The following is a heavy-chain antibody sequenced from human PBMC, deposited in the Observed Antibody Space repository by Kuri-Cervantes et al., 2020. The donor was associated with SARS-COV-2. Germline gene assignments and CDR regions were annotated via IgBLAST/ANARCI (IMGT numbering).Heavy chain of an antibody. CDR3: ARQGAYSSGWYAVDY. V-gene: IGHV5-10-1*01. D-gene: IGHD6-19*01. Sequence: KVSCKGSGYSFTSYWTSWVRQMPGKGLEWMERIDPSDSYTNYSPSFQGHVTISADKSISTAYLQWSSLKASDTAMYYCARQGAYSSGWYAVDYWGQGTLVTVSS. J-gene: IGHJ4*02. CDR1: GYSFTSYW. CDR2: IDPSDSYT.